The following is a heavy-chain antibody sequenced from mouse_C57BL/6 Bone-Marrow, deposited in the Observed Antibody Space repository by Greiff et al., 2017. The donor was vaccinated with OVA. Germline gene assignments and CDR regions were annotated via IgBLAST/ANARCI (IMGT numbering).Heavy chain of an antibody. D-gene: IGHD4-1*01. CDR3: ARQRLGMGDY. Sequence: EVKLMESGGDLVKPGGSLKLSCAASGFTFSSYGMSWVRQTPDKRLEWVATISSGGSYTYYPDSVKGRFTSSRDNAKNTLYRQMSRLKAEDTAMYYCARQRLGMGDYWGQGTTLTVSS. CDR1: GFTFSSYG. CDR2: ISSGGSYT. V-gene: IGHV5-6*01. J-gene: IGHJ2*01.